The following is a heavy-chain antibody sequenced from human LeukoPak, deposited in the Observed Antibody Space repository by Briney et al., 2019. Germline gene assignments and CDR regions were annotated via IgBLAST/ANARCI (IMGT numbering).Heavy chain of an antibody. CDR3: ARGYSSSWYGLDY. J-gene: IGHJ4*02. Sequence: GGSLRLSCAASGFTFSDYYMSWIRQAPGKGLEWVSYISSSCSTIYYADSVKGRFPISRENAKNSLYLQMNSLRAEDTAVYYCARGYSSSWYGLDYWGQGTLVTVSS. D-gene: IGHD6-13*01. CDR1: GFTFSDYY. CDR2: ISSSCSTI. V-gene: IGHV3-11*01.